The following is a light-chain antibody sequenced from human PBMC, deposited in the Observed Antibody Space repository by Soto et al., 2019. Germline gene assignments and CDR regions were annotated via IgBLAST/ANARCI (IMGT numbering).Light chain of an antibody. V-gene: IGLV2-14*01. Sequence: QSALTQPASVSGSPGQSITISCTGTSSGVGGYNYVSWYQQHPGKAPKLMIYDVSNRPSGVSNRFSGSKSGNTASLTISGLQAEDEAYYYCSSYTSSSTLGVFGGGTKLTVL. J-gene: IGLJ3*02. CDR3: SSYTSSSTLGV. CDR2: DVS. CDR1: SSGVGGYNY.